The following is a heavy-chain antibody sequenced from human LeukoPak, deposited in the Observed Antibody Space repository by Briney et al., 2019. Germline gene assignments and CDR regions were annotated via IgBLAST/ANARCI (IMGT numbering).Heavy chain of an antibody. CDR2: IIPILGIA. CDR3: ARDPTVVTPGYEYFQH. V-gene: IGHV1-69*04. J-gene: IGHJ1*01. Sequence: ASVKVSCKASGGTFISYAISWVRQAPGQGLEWMGRIIPILGIANYAQKFQGRVTITADKSTSTAYMELSRLRSENTAVYYCARDPTVVTPGYEYFQHWGQGTLVTVSS. CDR1: GGTFISYA. D-gene: IGHD4-23*01.